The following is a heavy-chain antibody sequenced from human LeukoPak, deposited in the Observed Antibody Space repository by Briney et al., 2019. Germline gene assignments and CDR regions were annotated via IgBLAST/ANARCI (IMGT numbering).Heavy chain of an antibody. D-gene: IGHD3-22*01. CDR3: AGTYYYDSSGYYYFDY. J-gene: IGHJ4*02. Sequence: SETLSLTCAVYGGSFSGYYWSWIRQPPGKGLEWIGEINHSGSTNYNPSLKGRVTISVDTSKNQFSLKLSSVTAADTAVYYCAGTYYYDSSGYYYFDYWGQGTLVTVSS. V-gene: IGHV4-34*01. CDR2: INHSGST. CDR1: GGSFSGYY.